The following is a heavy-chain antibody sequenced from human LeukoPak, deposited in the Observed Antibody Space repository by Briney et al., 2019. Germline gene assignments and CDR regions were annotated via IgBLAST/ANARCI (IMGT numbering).Heavy chain of an antibody. CDR3: ARWAGNYYGSSGYPRPFEY. D-gene: IGHD3-22*01. Sequence: GGSLRLSCAASGFTFSSYWMGWVRQAPGKGLEWVANIKQDGSEKYYVDSVKGRFTISRDNAKTSLYLQMNSLRAEDTAVYYCARWAGNYYGSSGYPRPFEYWGQGTLVTVSS. CDR2: IKQDGSEK. V-gene: IGHV3-7*01. J-gene: IGHJ4*02. CDR1: GFTFSSYW.